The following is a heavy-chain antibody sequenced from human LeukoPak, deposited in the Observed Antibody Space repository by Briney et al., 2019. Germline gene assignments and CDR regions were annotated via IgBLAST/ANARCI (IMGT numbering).Heavy chain of an antibody. J-gene: IGHJ4*02. Sequence: GGSLRLSCAGSGFIFSSYNMNWVRQAPGKGLEWVSSIRTAGKHIYYADSVRDRFVISRDDAKNSLYLQMNNLGVDDTAVYYCATYSGTYRDHWGQGTLVTVSS. CDR1: GFIFSSYN. CDR2: IRTAGKHI. V-gene: IGHV3-21*06. D-gene: IGHD1-26*01. CDR3: ATYSGTYRDH.